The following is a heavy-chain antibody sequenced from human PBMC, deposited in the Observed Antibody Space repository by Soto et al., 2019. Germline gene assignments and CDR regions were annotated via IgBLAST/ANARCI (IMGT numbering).Heavy chain of an antibody. CDR3: AKGSNTIKPTVTTRRNWFDP. CDR2: MNPNSGNT. J-gene: IGHJ5*02. Sequence: QVQLVQSGAEVKKPGASVKVSCKASGYTFTSYDINWVQQATGQGLEWMGWMNPNSGNTGYAQKFQGRVTMTRNTSISTAYMELSSLRSEDTAVYYCAKGSNTIKPTVTTRRNWFDPWGQGTLVTVSS. V-gene: IGHV1-8*01. CDR1: GYTFTSYD. D-gene: IGHD4-17*01.